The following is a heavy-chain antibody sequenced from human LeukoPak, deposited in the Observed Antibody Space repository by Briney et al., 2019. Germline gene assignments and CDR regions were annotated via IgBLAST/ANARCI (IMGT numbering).Heavy chain of an antibody. V-gene: IGHV4-61*05. Sequence: SETLSLTCTVSDGSISSSHYYWGWIRQPPGKGLEWIGYIYYSGSTNYNPSLKSRVTISVDTSKNQFSLKLSSVTAADTAMYYCARVSGYDWESFYDYWGQGSLVTVSS. D-gene: IGHD5-12*01. CDR2: IYYSGST. J-gene: IGHJ4*02. CDR1: DGSISSSHYY. CDR3: ARVSGYDWESFYDY.